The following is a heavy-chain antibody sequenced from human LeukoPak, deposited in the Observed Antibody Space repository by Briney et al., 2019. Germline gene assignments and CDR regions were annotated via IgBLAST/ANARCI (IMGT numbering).Heavy chain of an antibody. CDR1: GGTFSSYT. Sequence: AXVKVSCKASGGTFSSYTISGVRQAPGQGVERMGWMNPKRGNTVYAQKLQGRVTITRNTSISTAYMELSSLRSEDTAVYYCARMYYDILTGYRYYYYYMDVWGKGTTVTVSS. J-gene: IGHJ6*03. D-gene: IGHD3-9*01. CDR3: ARMYYDILTGYRYYYYYMDV. CDR2: MNPKRGNT. V-gene: IGHV1-8*03.